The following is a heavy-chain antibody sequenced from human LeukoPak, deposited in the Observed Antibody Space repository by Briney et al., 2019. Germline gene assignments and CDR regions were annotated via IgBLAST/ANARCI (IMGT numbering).Heavy chain of an antibody. CDR1: GGSFSGYY. J-gene: IGHJ6*03. D-gene: IGHD2-2*01. Sequence: SETLSLTCAVYGGSFSGYYWSWIRQPPGKGLEWIGEINHSGSTNYNPSLKSRVTISVDTSKNQFSLKLSSVTAADTAVYYCARHVWGYCSSTSCRNYYYYYYMDVWGKGTTVTVSS. V-gene: IGHV4-34*01. CDR2: INHSGST. CDR3: ARHVWGYCSSTSCRNYYYYYYMDV.